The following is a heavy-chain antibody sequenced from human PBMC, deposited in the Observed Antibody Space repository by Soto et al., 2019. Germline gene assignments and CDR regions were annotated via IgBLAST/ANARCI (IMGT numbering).Heavy chain of an antibody. Sequence: SETLSLTCAVYGGSFCGYDWSWIRQPPGKGLEWIGEINHSGSTNYNPSLKSRVTISVDTSKNQFSLKLSSVTAADTAVYYCASARSSTRPFDYWGQGTLVTVSS. CDR2: INHSGST. CDR3: ASARSSTRPFDY. D-gene: IGHD2-2*01. J-gene: IGHJ4*02. V-gene: IGHV4-34*01. CDR1: GGSFCGYD.